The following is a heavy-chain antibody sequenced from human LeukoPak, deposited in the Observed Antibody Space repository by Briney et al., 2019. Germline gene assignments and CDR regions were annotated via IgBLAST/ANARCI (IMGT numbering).Heavy chain of an antibody. Sequence: ASVKVSCKASGFTFTSYGITWVRLAPGQGLEWMGWISAYNGNTNYAQKLQGRVTMTTDTSTSTAYMELRSLRSDDTAVYYCARDHSWGPMDYFDYWGQGTLVTVSS. CDR1: GFTFTSYG. V-gene: IGHV1-18*04. D-gene: IGHD1-26*01. J-gene: IGHJ4*02. CDR2: ISAYNGNT. CDR3: ARDHSWGPMDYFDY.